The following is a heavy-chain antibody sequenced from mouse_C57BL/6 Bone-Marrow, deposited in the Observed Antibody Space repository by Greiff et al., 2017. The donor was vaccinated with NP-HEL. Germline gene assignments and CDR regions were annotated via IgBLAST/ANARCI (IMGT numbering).Heavy chain of an antibody. CDR2: INPSSGYT. D-gene: IGHD1-1*01. CDR1: GYTFTSYW. Sequence: VQLQQSGAELAKPGASVKLSCKASGYTFTSYWMHWVKQRPGQGLEWIGYINPSSGYTKYNQKFKDKATLTADKSSSTAYMQLSSLTYEDSAVSYCDRDSTTVVKTPFDYWGQGTTLTVSS. V-gene: IGHV1-7*01. CDR3: DRDSTTVVKTPFDY. J-gene: IGHJ2*01.